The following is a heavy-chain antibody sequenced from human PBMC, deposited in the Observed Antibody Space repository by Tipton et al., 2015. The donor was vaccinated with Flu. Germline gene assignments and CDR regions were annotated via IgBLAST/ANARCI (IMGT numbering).Heavy chain of an antibody. CDR3: ARDRRTYTTGDYPVRYFDF. J-gene: IGHJ4*02. Sequence: TLSLTCTVSGGSINSYFWSWIRQPLGKGLEWIGYFSFAGGTNYNPSLKSRVTISVDTSKTQVSLRLTSVTAADTAVYYCARDRRTYTTGDYPVRYFDFWGPGTLVAVSS. V-gene: IGHV4-59*01. CDR1: GGSINSYF. D-gene: IGHD4-17*01. CDR2: FSFAGGT.